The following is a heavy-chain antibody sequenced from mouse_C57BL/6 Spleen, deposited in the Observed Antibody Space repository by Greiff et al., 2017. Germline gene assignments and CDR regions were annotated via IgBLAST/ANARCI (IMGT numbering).Heavy chain of an antibody. V-gene: IGHV1-15*01. CDR1: GYTFTDYE. CDR2: IDPETGGT. Sequence: VKLVESGAELVRPGASVTLSCKASGYTFTDYEMHWVKQTPVHGLEWIGAIDPETGGTAYNQKFKGKAILTADKSSSTAYMELRSLTSEDSAVYYCTRLRSFAYWGQGTLVTVSA. CDR3: TRLRSFAY. D-gene: IGHD1-1*01. J-gene: IGHJ3*01.